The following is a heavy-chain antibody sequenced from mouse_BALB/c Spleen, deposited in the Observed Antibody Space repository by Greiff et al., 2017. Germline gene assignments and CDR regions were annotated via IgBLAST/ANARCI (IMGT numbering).Heavy chain of an antibody. V-gene: IGHV3-2*02. CDR1: GYSITSDYA. D-gene: IGHD2-10*02. J-gene: IGHJ3*01. Sequence: EVQLQQSGPGLVKPSQSLSLTCTVTGYSITSDYAWNWIRQFPGNKLEWMGYISYSGSTSYNPSLKSRISITRDTSKNQFFLQLNSVTTEDTATYYCARTAYGNYVGFAYWGQGTLVTVSA. CDR2: ISYSGST. CDR3: ARTAYGNYVGFAY.